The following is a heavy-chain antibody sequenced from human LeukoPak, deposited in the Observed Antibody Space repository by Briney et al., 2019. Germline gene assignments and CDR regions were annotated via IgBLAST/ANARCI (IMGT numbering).Heavy chain of an antibody. CDR3: ARSYSSSRGTFDY. CDR2: ITSSSSYI. V-gene: IGHV3-21*01. Sequence: GGSLRLSCAASGFNVSGNYMSWVRQAPGKGLEWVSSITSSSSYIYYADSVKGRFTISRDNAKNSLYLQMNSLRAEDTAVYYCARSYSSSRGTFDYWGQGTLVTVSS. D-gene: IGHD6-6*01. CDR1: GFNVSGNY. J-gene: IGHJ4*02.